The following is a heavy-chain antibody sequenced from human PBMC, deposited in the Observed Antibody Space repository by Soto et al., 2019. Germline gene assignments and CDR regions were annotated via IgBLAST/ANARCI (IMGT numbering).Heavy chain of an antibody. CDR1: GYTFISYG. J-gene: IGHJ6*02. D-gene: IGHD3-22*01. Sequence: ASVKVSCKASGYTFISYGISWVRQAPGQGLEWMGWISAYNGNTNYAQKLQGRVTMTTDTSTSTAYMELRSLRSDDTAVYYCARLYYYDSSGYLYYYYGMDVWGQGTTVTVSS. V-gene: IGHV1-18*01. CDR3: ARLYYYDSSGYLYYYYGMDV. CDR2: ISAYNGNT.